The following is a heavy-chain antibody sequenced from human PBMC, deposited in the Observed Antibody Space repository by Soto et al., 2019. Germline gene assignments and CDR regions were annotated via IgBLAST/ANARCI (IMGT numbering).Heavy chain of an antibody. D-gene: IGHD2-21*02. CDR2: ISNDGAKK. CDR3: GKDTLDCSAGDCPLYYYYGMDV. V-gene: IGHV3-30*18. J-gene: IGHJ6*02. Sequence: QVQLVESGGVVVQPGRSLRLSCAASGFTFRSYGMHWVRQAPGKGLEWLAVISNDGAKKYLADSVKGRLTISRDNSRNTLYLQMNSLSAGDTAVYYCGKDTLDCSAGDCPLYYYYGMDVWGQGTIVTVSS. CDR1: GFTFRSYG.